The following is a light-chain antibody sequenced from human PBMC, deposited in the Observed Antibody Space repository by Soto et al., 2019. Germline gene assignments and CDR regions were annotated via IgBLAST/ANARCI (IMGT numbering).Light chain of an antibody. CDR2: AAS. CDR1: QGISSY. V-gene: IGKV1-8*01. J-gene: IGKJ5*01. CDR3: QQYYSYLIT. Sequence: AIRMTQSPSSLSASTGDRVTITCRASQGISSYLAWYQQKPGKAPKLLIYAASTLQSGVPSRFSGSGSGTDFTLTISCPQSEDFATYYCQQYYSYLITFGQGTRLEIK.